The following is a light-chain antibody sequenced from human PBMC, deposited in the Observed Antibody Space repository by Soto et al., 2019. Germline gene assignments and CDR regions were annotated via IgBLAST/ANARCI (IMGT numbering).Light chain of an antibody. V-gene: IGKV1-5*03. CDR1: QSISSW. Sequence: IQMTQSPSTLSASVGDRVTITCRASQSISSWLAWYQQKPGKAPKVLIYKASNLESGVPSRFSGSGSGTEFTLTISSLQPDDFATYYCQQYHSYSLTFGGGTKVESK. CDR3: QQYHSYSLT. CDR2: KAS. J-gene: IGKJ4*01.